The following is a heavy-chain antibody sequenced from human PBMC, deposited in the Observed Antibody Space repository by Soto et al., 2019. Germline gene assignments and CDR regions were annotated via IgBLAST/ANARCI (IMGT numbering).Heavy chain of an antibody. J-gene: IGHJ4*02. D-gene: IGHD2-2*01. V-gene: IGHV5-51*01. Sequence: GAPPNFSCPGSGSTITHYWKAWERQLPGKGLEWMGIIYPGDSDTSYSPSFQGQVTISADKSINTAYLHWSTLKASDTAMYYCALHEGYCSSTTCSNFDSWGQGTLVTVSS. CDR1: GSTITHYW. CDR3: ALHEGYCSSTTCSNFDS. CDR2: IYPGDSDT.